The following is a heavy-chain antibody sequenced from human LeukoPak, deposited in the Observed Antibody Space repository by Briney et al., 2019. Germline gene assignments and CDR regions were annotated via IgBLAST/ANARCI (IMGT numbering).Heavy chain of an antibody. CDR2: IYTSGST. J-gene: IGHJ3*02. V-gene: IGHV4-4*07. CDR1: GGSISSYY. Sequence: SETLSLTCTVSGGSISSYYWSWIRQPAGKRLEWIGRIYTSGSTNYNPSLKSRVTMSVDTSKNQFSLKLSSVTAADTAVYYCARGVYYYDSSGYYPDAFDIWGQGTMVTVSS. CDR3: ARGVYYYDSSGYYPDAFDI. D-gene: IGHD3-22*01.